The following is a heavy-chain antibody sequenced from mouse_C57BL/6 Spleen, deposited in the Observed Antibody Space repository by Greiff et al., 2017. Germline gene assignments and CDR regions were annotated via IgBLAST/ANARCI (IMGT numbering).Heavy chain of an antibody. Sequence: VQLQQSGTELVKPGASVKLSCKASGYTFTSYWMHWVKQRPGQGLEWIGNINPSNGGTNYNEKFKSKATLTVDKSSSTAYMQLSSLTSEDSAVYYCARSSITTVVAHFDYWGQGTTLTVSS. J-gene: IGHJ2*01. CDR2: INPSNGGT. CDR1: GYTFTSYW. CDR3: ARSSITTVVAHFDY. D-gene: IGHD1-1*01. V-gene: IGHV1-53*01.